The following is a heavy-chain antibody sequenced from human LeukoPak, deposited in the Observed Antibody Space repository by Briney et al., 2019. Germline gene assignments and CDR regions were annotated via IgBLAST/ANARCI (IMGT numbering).Heavy chain of an antibody. J-gene: IGHJ4*02. CDR2: ISGSGGST. CDR3: AKGRPPRVNIAVAGIY. D-gene: IGHD6-19*01. Sequence: GGSLRLSCAASGFTFDDYAMSWVRQAPGKGLEWVSAISGSGGSTYYADSVKGRFTISRDNSKNTLYLQMNSLRAEDTAVYYCAKGRPPRVNIAVAGIYWGQGTLVTVSS. CDR1: GFTFDDYA. V-gene: IGHV3-23*01.